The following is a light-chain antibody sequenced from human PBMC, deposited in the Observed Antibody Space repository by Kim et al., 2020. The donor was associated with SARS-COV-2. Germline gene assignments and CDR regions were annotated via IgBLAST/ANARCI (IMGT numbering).Light chain of an antibody. CDR3: AAWSDSLNGPV. Sequence: GQGVTISYSGSSTNIGNNTLIWYQQLPRTAPKLLIYVNIRRPPGVPDRFSGSKSGASASLAISGLQSEDEADYYCAAWSDSLNGPVFGGGTKLTVL. J-gene: IGLJ2*01. CDR1: STNIGNNT. CDR2: VNI. V-gene: IGLV1-44*01.